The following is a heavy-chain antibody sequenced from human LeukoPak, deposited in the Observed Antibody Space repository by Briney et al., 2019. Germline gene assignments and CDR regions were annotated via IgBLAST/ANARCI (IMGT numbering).Heavy chain of an antibody. CDR1: GFTFSSYE. J-gene: IGHJ4*02. CDR2: ISSSGSTI. Sequence: GGSLRLSCAASGFTFSSYEMNWVRQAPGKGLEWVSYISSSGSTIYYADSVKGRFTISRDNAKNSLYLQMNSLRAEDTAVYYCASFPPDLNYYDSSVYFDYWGQGTLVTVSS. D-gene: IGHD3-22*01. CDR3: ASFPPDLNYYDSSVYFDY. V-gene: IGHV3-48*03.